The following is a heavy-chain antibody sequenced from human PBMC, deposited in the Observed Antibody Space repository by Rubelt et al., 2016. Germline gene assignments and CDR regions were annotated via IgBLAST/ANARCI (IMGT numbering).Heavy chain of an antibody. CDR1: GFAFSRFV. CDR3: ARVRYSGSYHDSFDI. V-gene: IGHV3-33*01. J-gene: IGHJ3*02. CDR2: IWYDGSNQ. Sequence: VQLVESGGGLVQPGGSLRLSCAASGFAFSRFVMHWVRHAPGKGLEWVAVIWYDGSNQYHRDSVKGRFTTSRDNSKNTLYRQMNGLGAEYTAVYYCARVRYSGSYHDSFDIWGQGTMVTVSS. D-gene: IGHD1-26*01.